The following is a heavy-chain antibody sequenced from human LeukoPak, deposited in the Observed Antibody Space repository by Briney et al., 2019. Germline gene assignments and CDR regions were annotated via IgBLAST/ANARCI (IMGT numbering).Heavy chain of an antibody. CDR1: GGSISSGSYY. J-gene: IGHJ5*02. CDR2: IYTSGST. V-gene: IGHV4-61*02. Sequence: SQTLSLTCTVSGGSISSGSYYWSWIRQPAGTGLEWIGRIYTSGSTNYNPSLKSRVTISVDTSKNQFSLKLSSVTAADTAVYYCARAAGWSAPNWFDPWGQGTLVTVSS. D-gene: IGHD2-15*01. CDR3: ARAAGWSAPNWFDP.